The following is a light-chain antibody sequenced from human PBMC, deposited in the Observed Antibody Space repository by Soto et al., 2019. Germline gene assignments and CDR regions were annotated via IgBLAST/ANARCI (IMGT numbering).Light chain of an antibody. CDR1: QGIGVY. CDR2: AAS. Sequence: DIPMTQSPSSLSASLGDRVTITCRASQGIGVYLAWFQQKPGKVPRLLIYAASALQSGVPSRFSGGGSGTDFTLTINSLQPEDVATYYRQKYNSAPLTFGGGTKVEIK. V-gene: IGKV1-27*01. J-gene: IGKJ4*01. CDR3: QKYNSAPLT.